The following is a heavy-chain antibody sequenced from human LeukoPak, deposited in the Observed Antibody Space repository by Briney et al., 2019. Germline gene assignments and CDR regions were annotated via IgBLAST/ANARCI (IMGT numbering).Heavy chain of an antibody. V-gene: IGHV1-2*02. CDR3: ARAGTTITRGNWFDP. CDR2: INPNSGGT. CDR1: GYTFTGYY. Sequence: GASVKVSCKASGYTFTGYYMHWVRQAPGQGLEWMGWINPNSGGTNYAQKFQGRVTMTRDTSIRTVYMELKTLRSNDTAVYYCARAGTTITRGNWFDPWGQGTLVTVSS. D-gene: IGHD4-11*01. J-gene: IGHJ5*02.